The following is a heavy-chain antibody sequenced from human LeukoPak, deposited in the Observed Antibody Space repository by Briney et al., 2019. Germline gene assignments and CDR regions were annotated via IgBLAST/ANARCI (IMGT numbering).Heavy chain of an antibody. J-gene: IGHJ4*02. CDR2: ISSSSSYI. D-gene: IGHD6-13*01. Sequence: PGGSLRLSCVASGFTFSSYAMSWVRQAPGKGLEWVSYISSSSSYIHYADSVKGRFTISRDNAKNSLYLQMNSLRAEDTAVYYCARDAAAAVRSHFGYWGQGTLVTVSS. CDR3: ARDAAAAVRSHFGY. CDR1: GFTFSSYA. V-gene: IGHV3-21*01.